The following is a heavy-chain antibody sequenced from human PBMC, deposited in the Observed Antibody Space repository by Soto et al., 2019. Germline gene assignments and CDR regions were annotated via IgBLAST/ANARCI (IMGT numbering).Heavy chain of an antibody. CDR1: GFTVSSNY. D-gene: IGHD2-15*01. Sequence: GGSLRLSCAASGFTVSSNYMSWVRQAPGKGLEWVSVIYSGGSTYYADSVKGRFTISRHNSKNTLYLQMNSLRAEDTAVYYCARDRVQYCSGGSCYAEYFQHWGQGTLVTVSS. V-gene: IGHV3-53*04. CDR2: IYSGGST. J-gene: IGHJ1*01. CDR3: ARDRVQYCSGGSCYAEYFQH.